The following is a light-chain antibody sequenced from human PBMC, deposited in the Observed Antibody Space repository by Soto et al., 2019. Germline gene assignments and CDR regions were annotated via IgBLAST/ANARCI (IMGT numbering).Light chain of an antibody. CDR2: GEY. CDR3: QKYNNWQWT. V-gene: IGKV3-15*01. CDR1: QSISDT. Sequence: EIAMTRSPAAVSVSPGARATLSCTASQSISDTLAWYQQKPGQANRLLIYGEYKRATGFPDRFSGSGSGTDFTLTISSLQSEDFAVYYCQKYNNWQWTFGKGTKLDIK. J-gene: IGKJ1*01.